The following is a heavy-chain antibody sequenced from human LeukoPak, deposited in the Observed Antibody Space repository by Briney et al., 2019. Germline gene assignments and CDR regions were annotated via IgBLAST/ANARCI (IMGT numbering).Heavy chain of an antibody. V-gene: IGHV3-53*01. D-gene: IGHD6-13*01. CDR1: GFTVSHNY. Sequence: GGSLRLSCAASGFTVSHNYMTWVRQAPGKGLEWISVIYIDGTTYYADSVKGRFTISRDQANNTLYLQMNTLRDEDTAVYYCARGPRYSFYWGQGTLVSVSS. CDR2: IYIDGTT. CDR3: ARGPRYSFY. J-gene: IGHJ4*02.